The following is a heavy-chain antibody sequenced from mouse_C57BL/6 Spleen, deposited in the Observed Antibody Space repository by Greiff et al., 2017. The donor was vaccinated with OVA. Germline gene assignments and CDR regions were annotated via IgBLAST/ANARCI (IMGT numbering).Heavy chain of an antibody. CDR2: ISDGGSYI. D-gene: IGHD4-1*01. CDR1: GFTFSSYA. Sequence: EVKLMESGGGLVKPGGSLKLSCAASGFTFSSYAMSWVRQTPEKRLEWVATISDGGSYIYYPDNVKGRFTISGNNAKNNLYQQMSQLKSEDTAMYYCARDRANSFAYWGQGTLVTVSA. CDR3: ARDRANSFAY. J-gene: IGHJ3*01. V-gene: IGHV5-4*03.